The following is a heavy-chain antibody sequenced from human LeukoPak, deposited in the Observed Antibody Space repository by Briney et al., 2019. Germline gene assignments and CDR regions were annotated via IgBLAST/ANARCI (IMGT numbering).Heavy chain of an antibody. CDR2: IGSSSGTI. Sequence: PGGSLRLSCAVSGFTLSTYSMNWVRQAPGKGLEWVSYIGSSSGTIYYADSVQGRFTISRDNAANSLFLQMNSLRDEDTAVYYCARDNWGSYRFDHWGQGTLVTVSP. D-gene: IGHD3-16*02. CDR3: ARDNWGSYRFDH. CDR1: GFTLSTYS. V-gene: IGHV3-48*02. J-gene: IGHJ4*02.